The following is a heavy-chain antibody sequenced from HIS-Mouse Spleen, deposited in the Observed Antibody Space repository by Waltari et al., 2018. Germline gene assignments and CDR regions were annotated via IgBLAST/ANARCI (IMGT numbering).Heavy chain of an antibody. CDR2: INPHSGGT. Sequence: QVQLVQSGAEVKKPGASVTVSCKAAGYTFTGYYMHWVRQAPGQGLEWMGWINPHSGGTNYAQKFKGRVTMTRYTSISTAYMELSRLRSDDTAVYYCARGNWDWGQGTLVTVSS. CDR1: GYTFTGYY. J-gene: IGHJ4*02. CDR3: ARGNWD. D-gene: IGHD7-27*01. V-gene: IGHV1-2*02.